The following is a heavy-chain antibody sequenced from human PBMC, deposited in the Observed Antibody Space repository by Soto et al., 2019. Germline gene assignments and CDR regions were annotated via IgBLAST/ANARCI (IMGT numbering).Heavy chain of an antibody. V-gene: IGHV1-2*04. J-gene: IGHJ4*02. CDR1: GYTFTGYY. CDR2: INPNSGGT. D-gene: IGHD2-2*01. Sequence: GASVKVYCKASGYTFTGYYMHWVRQAPGQRLEWIGRINPNSGGTNYAQKFQGWVTMTRDASISTAYMELSRLRSDDTAVYYCARDAQPYCSSTSCYLGTGPQYYFDYWGQGTLVTVSS. CDR3: ARDAQPYCSSTSCYLGTGPQYYFDY.